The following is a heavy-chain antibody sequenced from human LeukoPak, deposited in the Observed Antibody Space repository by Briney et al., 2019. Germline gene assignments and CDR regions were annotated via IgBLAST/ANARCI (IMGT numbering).Heavy chain of an antibody. CDR1: GFTFSTYG. Sequence: GGSLRLSCAASGFTFSTYGMHWVRQAPGKGLEWVTFIRSDGSNKYYADSVKGRFTISRDNSKNTLYLQMNSLRAEDTAVYYCARGIRYYDFWSGYQPLDYWGQGTLVTVSS. J-gene: IGHJ4*02. CDR3: ARGIRYYDFWSGYQPLDY. CDR2: IRSDGSNK. V-gene: IGHV3-30*02. D-gene: IGHD3-3*01.